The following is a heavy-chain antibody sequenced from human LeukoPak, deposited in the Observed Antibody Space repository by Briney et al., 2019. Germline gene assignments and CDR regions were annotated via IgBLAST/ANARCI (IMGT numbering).Heavy chain of an antibody. J-gene: IGHJ4*02. Sequence: GGSLRLSCAASGFSISSSAMNWVRQAPGKGLEWVSSINNVASHIYYAGSVRGRFTISRDNAKNSVYLQMNTLRPEDTAVYYCARERQNKDFWSGGDYWGQGTLVTVSS. CDR3: ARERQNKDFWSGGDY. CDR1: GFSISSSA. D-gene: IGHD3-3*01. CDR2: INNVASHI. V-gene: IGHV3-21*01.